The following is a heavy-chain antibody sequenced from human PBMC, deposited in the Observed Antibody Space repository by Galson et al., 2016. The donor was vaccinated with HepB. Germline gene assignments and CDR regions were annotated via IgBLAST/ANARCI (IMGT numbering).Heavy chain of an antibody. CDR2: ISYDGSNK. J-gene: IGHJ4*02. CDR1: GFAFNTFA. D-gene: IGHD2/OR15-2a*01. Sequence: SLRLSCAASGFAFNTFALHRVRQAPGKGLEWVALISYDGSNKYYADSVKGRFTISRDNSKNTLSLQMNSLRTDDTAVYYCARDLSWGQGTLVIVSS. CDR3: ARDLS. V-gene: IGHV3-30*04.